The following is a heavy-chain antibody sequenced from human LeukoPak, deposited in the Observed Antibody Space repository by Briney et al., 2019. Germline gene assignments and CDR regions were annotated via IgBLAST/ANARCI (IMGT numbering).Heavy chain of an antibody. V-gene: IGHV1-18*01. J-gene: IGHJ4*02. CDR3: ARARRGLYCSGGSCYCDY. CDR2: ISAYNGNT. D-gene: IGHD2-15*01. Sequence: HGASVKVSCKASGYTFTSYGISWVRQAPGQGLEWMGLISAYNGNTNYAQKLQGRVTMTTDTSTSTAYMELRSLRSDDTAVYYCARARRGLYCSGGSCYCDYWGQGTLVTVSS. CDR1: GYTFTSYG.